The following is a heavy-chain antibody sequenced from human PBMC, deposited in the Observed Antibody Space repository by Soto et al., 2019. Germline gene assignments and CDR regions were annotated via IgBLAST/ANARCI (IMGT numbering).Heavy chain of an antibody. V-gene: IGHV4-31*03. CDR3: ARVLLARKITDY. Sequence: SETLSLTCTVSGGSISSGGYYWSWIRQHPGKGLEWIGYIYYSGSTYYNPSLKSRVTISVDTSKNQFSLKLSSVTAADTAVYYCARVLLARKITDYWGQRTLVTVSS. CDR1: GGSISSGGYY. CDR2: IYYSGST. D-gene: IGHD3-10*01. J-gene: IGHJ4*02.